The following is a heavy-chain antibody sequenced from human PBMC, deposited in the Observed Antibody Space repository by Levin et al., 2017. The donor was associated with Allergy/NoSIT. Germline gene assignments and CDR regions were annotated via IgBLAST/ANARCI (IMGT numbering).Heavy chain of an antibody. CDR2: ISSSSSYI. J-gene: IGHJ4*02. D-gene: IGHD2-2*01. CDR1: GFTFSSYS. CDR3: ARVKVRVVPAAIIFDY. V-gene: IGHV3-21*01. Sequence: GESLKISCAASGFTFSSYSMNWVRQAPGKGLEWVSSISSSSSYIYYADSVKGRFTISRDNAKNSLYLQMNSLRAEDTAVYYCARVKVRVVPAAIIFDYWGQGTLVTVSS.